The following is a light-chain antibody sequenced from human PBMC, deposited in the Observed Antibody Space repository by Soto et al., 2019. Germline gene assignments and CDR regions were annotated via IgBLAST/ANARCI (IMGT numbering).Light chain of an antibody. V-gene: IGLV2-14*01. Sequence: QSVLTPPASGSWSPGPSIALSLTGNNRDVGGYKYVSWYQQHPGRAPKLMIYDVSNRPSGVSDRFSGSKSGNTASLTISGLQAEDEADYYCTSYTSSSTYVFGTGTKVPVL. J-gene: IGLJ1*01. CDR1: NRDVGGYKY. CDR3: TSYTSSSTYV. CDR2: DVS.